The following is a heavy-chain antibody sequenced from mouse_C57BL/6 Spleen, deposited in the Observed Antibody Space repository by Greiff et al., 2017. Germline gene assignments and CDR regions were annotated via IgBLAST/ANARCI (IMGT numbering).Heavy chain of an antibody. CDR3: ARDYDDAMDY. Sequence: VQRVESGAELARPGASVKLSCKASGYTFTSYGISWVKQRTGQGLEWIGEIYPRSGNTYYNEKFKGKATLTADKSSSTAYMELRSLTSEDSAVYFCARDYDDAMDYWGQGTSVTVSS. CDR1: GYTFTSYG. D-gene: IGHD2-4*01. CDR2: IYPRSGNT. J-gene: IGHJ4*01. V-gene: IGHV1-81*01.